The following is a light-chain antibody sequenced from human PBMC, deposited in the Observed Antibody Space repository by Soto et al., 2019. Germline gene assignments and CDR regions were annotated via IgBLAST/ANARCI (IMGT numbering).Light chain of an antibody. Sequence: EIVLTQFPGTLSLSPGERATLSCRASQSVSSSYLAWYQQKPGQAPRLLIYGASSRATGIPDRFSGSGSGTDFTLTISRLEPEDFAVYYCQQYGSSPGFGGGTKVEIK. V-gene: IGKV3-20*01. J-gene: IGKJ4*02. CDR3: QQYGSSPG. CDR2: GAS. CDR1: QSVSSSY.